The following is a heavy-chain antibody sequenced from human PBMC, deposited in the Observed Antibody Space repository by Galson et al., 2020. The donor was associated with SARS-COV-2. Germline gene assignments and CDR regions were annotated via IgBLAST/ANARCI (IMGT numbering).Heavy chain of an antibody. V-gene: IGHV3-21*01. J-gene: IGHJ6*02. CDR1: GFPFSTYS. D-gene: IGHD5-18*01. Sequence: NSGGSLRLSCAASGFPFSTYSMNWVRLAPGKGLEWVSSISTSSSYTYYVDSVKGRFSISRDNPRNSLYLQMNSLRAEDTAVYYCARDEGIRGYNYGRLYYGMDGWGQGTTFTVSS. CDR3: ARDEGIRGYNYGRLYYGMDG. CDR2: ISTSSSYT.